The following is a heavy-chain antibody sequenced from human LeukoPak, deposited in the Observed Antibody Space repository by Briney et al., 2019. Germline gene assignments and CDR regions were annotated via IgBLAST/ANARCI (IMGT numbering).Heavy chain of an antibody. Sequence: GGSLRLSCAASGFIFDNFAIHWVRQAPGKGLEWVSIVSFDGTNNFYADSVKGRFTVSRDNSKNTVYLHMNSLRPDDTAVYFCARDRNVVGADFDYWGQGTLVSVSS. V-gene: IGHV3-30*04. CDR2: VSFDGTNN. D-gene: IGHD2-21*01. CDR3: ARDRNVVGADFDY. J-gene: IGHJ4*02. CDR1: GFIFDNFA.